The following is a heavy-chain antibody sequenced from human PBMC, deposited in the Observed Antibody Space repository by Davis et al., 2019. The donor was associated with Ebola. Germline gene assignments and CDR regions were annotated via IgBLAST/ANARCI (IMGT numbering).Heavy chain of an antibody. CDR2: INHSGST. V-gene: IGHV4-34*01. D-gene: IGHD1-26*01. CDR3: ARVRSYTWFDP. Sequence: SETLSLTCAVYGGSFSGYYWSWIRQPPGKGLEWIGEINHSGSTNYNPSLKSRVTISVDTSKNQFSLKLSPVTAADTAVYYCARVRSYTWFDPWGQGTLVTVSS. J-gene: IGHJ5*02. CDR1: GGSFSGYY.